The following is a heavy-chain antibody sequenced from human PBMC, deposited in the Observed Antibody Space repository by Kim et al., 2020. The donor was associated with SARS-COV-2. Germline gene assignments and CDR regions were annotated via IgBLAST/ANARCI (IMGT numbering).Heavy chain of an antibody. D-gene: IGHD3-10*01. J-gene: IGHJ6*02. CDR2: VYYSGST. V-gene: IGHV4-59*01. CDR3: GRSGTYRTYMDV. CDR1: GGSITNYY. Sequence: SETLSLTCTVSGGSITNYYWSWIRQPPGKGLEWIGYVYYSGSTNYNPSLQSRVTISVDTSKNQFSLKLSSVTAADTAVYYCGRSGTYRTYMDVWGQGTTVTVSS.